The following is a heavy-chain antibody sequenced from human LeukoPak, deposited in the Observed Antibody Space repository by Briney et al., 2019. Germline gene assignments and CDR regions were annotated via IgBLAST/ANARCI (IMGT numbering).Heavy chain of an antibody. J-gene: IGHJ4*02. CDR2: ISGSGGST. CDR3: AKGQSDYGGNSQGLDY. V-gene: IGHV3-23*01. CDR1: GFTFSSYG. Sequence: GGSLRLSCAASGFTFSSYGMSWVRQAPGKGLEWVSAISGSGGSTYYADSVKGRFTISRDNAKNSLYLQMNSLRAEDMALYYCAKGQSDYGGNSQGLDYWGQGTLVTVSS. D-gene: IGHD4-23*01.